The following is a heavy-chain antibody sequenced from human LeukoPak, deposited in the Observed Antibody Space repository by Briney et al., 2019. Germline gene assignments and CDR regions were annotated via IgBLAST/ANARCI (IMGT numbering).Heavy chain of an antibody. CDR3: EGQKYSYGYTDAFDI. J-gene: IGHJ3*02. Sequence: PSETLSLTCTVSGGSISSSSYYWGWIRQPPGKGLEWIGSIYYSGSTYYNPSLKSRVTISVDTSKNQFSLKLSSVTAADTAVYYCEGQKYSYGYTDAFDIWGQGTMVTVSS. D-gene: IGHD5-18*01. V-gene: IGHV4-39*01. CDR1: GGSISSSSYY. CDR2: IYYSGST.